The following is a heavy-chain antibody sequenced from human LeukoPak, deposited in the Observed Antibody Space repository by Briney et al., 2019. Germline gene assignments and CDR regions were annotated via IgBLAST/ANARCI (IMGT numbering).Heavy chain of an antibody. CDR3: ARVLRITMVRGADTFDY. Sequence: GASVKVSCKASGYTFTGYYMHWVRQAPGQGLEWVGRINPNSGGTNYAQKFQGRVTITRHTSISTAYMELSRLRSDDTAVYYCARVLRITMVRGADTFDYWGQGTLVTVSS. D-gene: IGHD3-10*01. CDR2: INPNSGGT. CDR1: GYTFTGYY. V-gene: IGHV1-2*06. J-gene: IGHJ4*02.